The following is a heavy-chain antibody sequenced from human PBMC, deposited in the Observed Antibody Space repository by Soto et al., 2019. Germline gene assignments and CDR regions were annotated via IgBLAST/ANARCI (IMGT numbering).Heavy chain of an antibody. CDR1: GYIFTSYS. D-gene: IGHD3-22*01. CDR3: VRDCACDSGVRLDF. J-gene: IGHJ4*02. Sequence: ASVKVSCKTSGYIFTSYSIHWVRQAPGQGLEWMGIINPGGGTTTYAQNFQGRVTITRDTSTSTAYMELSSLISEDTALYYCVRDCACDSGVRLDFRGQRTLVAVSS. V-gene: IGHV1-46*01. CDR2: INPGGGTT.